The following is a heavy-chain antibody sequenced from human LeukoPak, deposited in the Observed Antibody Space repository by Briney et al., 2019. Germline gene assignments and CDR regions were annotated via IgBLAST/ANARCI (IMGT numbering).Heavy chain of an antibody. V-gene: IGHV1-46*01. CDR3: ARDYSNLLPLSNWFDP. D-gene: IGHD4-11*01. J-gene: IGHJ5*02. CDR2: INPSGGST. CDR1: GYTFTGYY. Sequence: GASVKVSCKASGYTFTGYYIHWVRQAPGQGLEWMGMINPSGGSTSYAQKFQGRVTMTRDMSTSTVYMELSSLRSEDTAVYYCARDYSNLLPLSNWFDPWGQGTLVTVSS.